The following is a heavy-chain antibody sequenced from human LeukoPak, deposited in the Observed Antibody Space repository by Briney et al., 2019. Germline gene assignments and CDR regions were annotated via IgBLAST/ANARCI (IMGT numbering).Heavy chain of an antibody. D-gene: IGHD2-2*01. Sequence: GGSLRLSCAASGFTFSSYWMTWVRQAPGKGLEWAANIKQDGSEKYYVDSVKGRFTISRDNAKNSLYLQTNSLRAEDTAVYYCARDRRCSSTSCYYFDYWGQGTLVTVSS. CDR1: GFTFSSYW. CDR3: ARDRRCSSTSCYYFDY. CDR2: IKQDGSEK. J-gene: IGHJ4*02. V-gene: IGHV3-7*04.